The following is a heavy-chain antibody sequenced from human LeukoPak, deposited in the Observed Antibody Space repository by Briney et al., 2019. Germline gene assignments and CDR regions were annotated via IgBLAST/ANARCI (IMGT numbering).Heavy chain of an antibody. V-gene: IGHV4-31*03. CDR2: IYYSGST. Sequence: SQTLSLTCTVSGGSISSGGYYWSWLRQHPGKGLEWIGHIYYSGSTYYDPSLKSRVTISIDTSKNQFSLKLSSVTAADTAVYFCARALGYSNFEYWGQGILVTVSS. J-gene: IGHJ4*02. CDR3: ARALGYSNFEY. CDR1: GGSISSGGYY. D-gene: IGHD1-26*01.